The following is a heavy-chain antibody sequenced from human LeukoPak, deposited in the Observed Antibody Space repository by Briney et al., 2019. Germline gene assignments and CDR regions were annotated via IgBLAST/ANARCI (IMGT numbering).Heavy chain of an antibody. CDR2: ISSSSSYI. CDR1: GFTFSSYS. J-gene: IGHJ4*02. CDR3: ARVPYDFWSGYSY. V-gene: IGHV3-21*01. D-gene: IGHD3-3*01. Sequence: PGGSLRLSCAASGFTFSSYSINWVRQAPGKGLEWVSSISSSSSYIYYADSVKGRFTISRDNAKNSLYLQMNSLRAEDTAVYYCARVPYDFWSGYSYWGQGTLVTVSS.